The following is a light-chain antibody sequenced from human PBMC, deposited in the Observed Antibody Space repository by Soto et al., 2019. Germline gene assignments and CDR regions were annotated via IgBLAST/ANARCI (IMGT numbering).Light chain of an antibody. Sequence: EIVLTPSPGTLSLPPGERATLSCRASQSVGSNLAWYQQKPGQAPRLLIHGASKRATGIPARFSGSGSGTEFTLTISSLQSEDFAVYYCQQYYKWPPETFGQGTKVDIK. CDR1: QSVGSN. J-gene: IGKJ2*01. V-gene: IGKV3-15*01. CDR3: QQYYKWPPET. CDR2: GAS.